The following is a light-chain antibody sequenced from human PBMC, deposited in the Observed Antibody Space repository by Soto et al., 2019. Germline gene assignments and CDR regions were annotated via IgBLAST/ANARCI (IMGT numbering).Light chain of an antibody. J-gene: IGKJ4*01. CDR3: QQLNGYPLT. CDR2: AAS. CDR1: RGISSY. Sequence: DIQLTQSPSFLSASVGDRVTITCRASRGISSYLAWHQQKPGKAPKVLIYAASNLQSGVPSRFSGSGSGTEVTLTISSLQPEDVATYYCQQLNGYPLTFGGGTKVEIK. V-gene: IGKV1-9*01.